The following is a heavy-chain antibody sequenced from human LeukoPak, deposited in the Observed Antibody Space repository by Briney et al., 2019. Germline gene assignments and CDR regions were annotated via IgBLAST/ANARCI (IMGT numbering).Heavy chain of an antibody. J-gene: IGHJ5*02. V-gene: IGHV4-59*01. Sequence: SETLSLTCTVSGGSISSYYWSWIRQPPGKGLEWIGYIYYSGSTNYNPSLKSRVTISVDTSKNQFSPKLSSVTAADTAVYYCARDLGVYPMFDPWGQGTLVTVSS. D-gene: IGHD6-13*01. CDR3: ARDLGVYPMFDP. CDR1: GGSISSYY. CDR2: IYYSGST.